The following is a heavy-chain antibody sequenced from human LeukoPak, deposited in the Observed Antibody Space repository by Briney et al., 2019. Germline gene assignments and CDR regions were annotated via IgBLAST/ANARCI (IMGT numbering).Heavy chain of an antibody. Sequence: SQTLSLTCTVSGGSVSSGSYYWTWIRQPAGRGLEWIGRIYSTGSAHYSPSLKSRVTISFDTSKNQFSLTLRSVTAADTAMYYCARELKVVVPSAVMYYYYYLDVWGKGTTVTVSS. CDR2: IYSTGSA. D-gene: IGHD2-2*01. CDR3: ARELKVVVPSAVMYYYYYLDV. CDR1: GGSVSSGSYY. V-gene: IGHV4-61*02. J-gene: IGHJ6*03.